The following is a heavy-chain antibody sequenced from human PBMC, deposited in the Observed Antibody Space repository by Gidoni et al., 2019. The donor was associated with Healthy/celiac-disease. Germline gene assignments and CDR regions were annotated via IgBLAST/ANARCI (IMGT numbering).Heavy chain of an antibody. CDR1: GDNLTDLT. Sequence: QVKLVQSGAEVKRPGDPVKVSCKVFGDNLTDLTMHSVRQAPGKGLEWMGGFDTEDGETIYAQKFQGRVTMTEDTSTDTAYMELSSLRSEDTAVYYCATFYTDIVVVPAASFDYWGQGTLVTVSS. CDR2: FDTEDGET. V-gene: IGHV1-24*01. D-gene: IGHD2-2*01. J-gene: IGHJ4*02. CDR3: ATFYTDIVVVPAASFDY.